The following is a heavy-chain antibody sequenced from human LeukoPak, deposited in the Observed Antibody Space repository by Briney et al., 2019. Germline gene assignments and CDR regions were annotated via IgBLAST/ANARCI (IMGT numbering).Heavy chain of an antibody. D-gene: IGHD3-10*01. CDR1: GYTFTSYA. V-gene: IGHV1-3*01. CDR3: ARNSYGSGSYYPYYYYYGMDV. Sequence: ASVKVSCKASGYTFTSYAMHWVRQAPGQRLEWMGWINAGNGNTKYPQKFQGRVTITRDTSASTAYMELSSLRSEDTAVYYCARNSYGSGSYYPYYYYYGMDVWGQGTTVTVSS. CDR2: INAGNGNT. J-gene: IGHJ6*02.